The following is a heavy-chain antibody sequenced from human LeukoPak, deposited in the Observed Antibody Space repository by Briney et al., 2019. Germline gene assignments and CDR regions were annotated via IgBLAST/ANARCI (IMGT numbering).Heavy chain of an antibody. CDR2: IYTSGST. J-gene: IGHJ5*02. D-gene: IGHD5-18*01. CDR3: ARSFVDTASDWFDP. V-gene: IGHV4-61*02. CDR1: GGSISSGSYY. Sequence: SETLSLTCTVSGGSISSGSYYWSWIRQPAGKGLERIGRIYTSGSTNYNPSLKSRVTISVDTSKNQFSLKLSSVTAADTAVYYCARSFVDTASDWFDPWGQGTLVTVSS.